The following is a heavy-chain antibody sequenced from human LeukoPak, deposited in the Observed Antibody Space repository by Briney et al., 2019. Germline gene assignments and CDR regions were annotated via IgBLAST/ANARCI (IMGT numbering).Heavy chain of an antibody. Sequence: SVKVSCKASGGTFSSYAISWVRQAPGQGLEWMGRIIPILGIANYAQKFQGRVTITADKSTSTAYMELSSLRSEGTAVYYCARGSGLSGYSDYFDYWGQGTLVTVSS. V-gene: IGHV1-69*04. CDR1: GGTFSSYA. J-gene: IGHJ4*02. D-gene: IGHD3-22*01. CDR3: ARGSGLSGYSDYFDY. CDR2: IIPILGIA.